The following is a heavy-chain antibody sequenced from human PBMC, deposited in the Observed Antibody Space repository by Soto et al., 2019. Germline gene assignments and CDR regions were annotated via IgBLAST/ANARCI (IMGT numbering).Heavy chain of an antibody. V-gene: IGHV4-4*02. J-gene: IGHJ4*02. CDR3: ARSPHSSSSLFDY. D-gene: IGHD6-6*01. CDR2: IYHSGST. Sequence: QVQLQESGPGLVKPSGTLSLTCAVSSGSISSSNWWSWVRQPPGKGLEWIGEIYHSGSTNYNPSLKSRVTISVDKSKTQFSLKLSSVTAADTAVDYCARSPHSSSSLFDYWGQGTLVTVSS. CDR1: SGSISSSNW.